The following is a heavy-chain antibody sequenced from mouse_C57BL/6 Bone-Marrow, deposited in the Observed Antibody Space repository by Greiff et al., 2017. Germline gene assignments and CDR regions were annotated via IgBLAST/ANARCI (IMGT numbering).Heavy chain of an antibody. V-gene: IGHV1-81*01. CDR1: GYTFTSYG. CDR3: ASEPTHGRDYFDY. Sequence: QVQLQQSGAELARPGASVKLSCKASGYTFTSYGISWVKQRTGQGLEWIGEIFPRSGNTYYNEKFKGKATLTADKSSSTAYMELRSLTSEDSAVYFCASEPTHGRDYFDYWGQGTTLTVSS. CDR2: IFPRSGNT. J-gene: IGHJ2*01. D-gene: IGHD1-1*02.